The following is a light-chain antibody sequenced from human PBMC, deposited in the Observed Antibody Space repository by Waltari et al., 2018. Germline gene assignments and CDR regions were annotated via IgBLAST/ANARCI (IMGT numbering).Light chain of an antibody. Sequence: DIQMTQSPSTLSASVGDRVTITCRASQTINVWLAWYQQKPGKAPELLIHDASTLESGVPPRFSGSGSGTEFTLTISSVQPEDVATYYCQQYLLFWTFGQGTRVEIK. CDR3: QQYLLFWT. V-gene: IGKV1-5*01. CDR1: QTINVW. J-gene: IGKJ1*01. CDR2: DAS.